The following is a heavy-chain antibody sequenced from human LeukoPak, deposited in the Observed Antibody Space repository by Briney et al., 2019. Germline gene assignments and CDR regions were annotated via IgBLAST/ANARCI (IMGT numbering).Heavy chain of an antibody. V-gene: IGHV3-21*01. CDR1: GFTFSSYS. CDR2: ISSSSSYI. J-gene: IGHJ4*02. CDR3: AKAKGITLDY. D-gene: IGHD3-3*01. Sequence: PGGSLRLSCAASGFTFSSYSMNWVRQAPGEGLEWVSSISSSSSYIYYADSVKGRFTISRDNAKNSLYLQLNSLRAEDTAVYYCAKAKGITLDYWGQGTLVTVSS.